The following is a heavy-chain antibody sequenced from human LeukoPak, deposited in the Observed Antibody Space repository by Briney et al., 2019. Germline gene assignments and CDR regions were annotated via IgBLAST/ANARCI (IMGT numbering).Heavy chain of an antibody. CDR3: ARDSSPGHDYGDYQDSFYFDY. CDR1: GGSISSYY. D-gene: IGHD4-17*01. Sequence: TSETLSLTCTVSGGSISSYYWSWIRQPPGKGLEWIGYIYYSGSTNYNPSLKSRVTISVDTSKNQFSLKLSSVTAADTAVYYCARDSSPGHDYGDYQDSFYFDYWGQGTLVTVSS. J-gene: IGHJ4*02. CDR2: IYYSGST. V-gene: IGHV4-59*01.